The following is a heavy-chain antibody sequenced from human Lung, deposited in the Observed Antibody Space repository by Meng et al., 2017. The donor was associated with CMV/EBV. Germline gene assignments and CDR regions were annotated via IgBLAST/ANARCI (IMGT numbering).Heavy chain of an antibody. J-gene: IGHJ4*02. V-gene: IGHV4-4*02. CDR3: ARDPYATGWAG. CDR1: GGSISISTW. D-gene: IGHD6-19*01. Sequence: QRRVQESGPGLVKPSGTLSLTCAVSGGSISISTWWSWVRQPPGKGLEWIGEIYHSGGTNYNPSLRGRVTISLDKSKNQFSLTLRSVTAADTAVYYCARDPYATGWAGWGQGTLVTVSS. CDR2: IYHSGGT.